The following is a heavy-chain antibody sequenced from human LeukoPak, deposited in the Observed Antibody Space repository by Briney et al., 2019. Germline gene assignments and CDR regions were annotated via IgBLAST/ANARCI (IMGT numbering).Heavy chain of an antibody. D-gene: IGHD5-12*01. Sequence: GGSLRLSCAASGFTFISYSMNWVRQAPGRGLEWVSYISSSSSTMYYADSVKGRFTISRDNAKNSLYLQMNSLRAEDTAVYYCAREGWLRVDYWGQGTLVTVSS. CDR3: AREGWLRVDY. V-gene: IGHV3-48*01. J-gene: IGHJ4*02. CDR2: ISSSSSTM. CDR1: GFTFISYS.